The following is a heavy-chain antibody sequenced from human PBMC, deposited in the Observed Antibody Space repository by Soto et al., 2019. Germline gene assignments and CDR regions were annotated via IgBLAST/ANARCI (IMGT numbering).Heavy chain of an antibody. V-gene: IGHV4-30-4*01. CDR1: GGSISSGDYY. CDR2: IYYSGST. D-gene: IGHD5-12*01. CDR3: ARVVIVDIVATIWAPGWFDP. Sequence: QVQLQESGPGLVKPSQTLSLTCTVSGGSISSGDYYWSWIRQPPGKGLEWIGYIYYSGSTYYNPSLKSRVTISVDTSKTQFSLKLSSVTAADTAVYYCARVVIVDIVATIWAPGWFDPWGQGTLVTVSS. J-gene: IGHJ5*02.